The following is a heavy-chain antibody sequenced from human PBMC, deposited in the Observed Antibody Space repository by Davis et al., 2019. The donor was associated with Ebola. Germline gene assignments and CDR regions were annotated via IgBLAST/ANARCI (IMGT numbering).Heavy chain of an antibody. V-gene: IGHV3-11*06. D-gene: IGHD5-18*01. CDR3: AREAMDTVMAMTDYYFDY. CDR2: ITSSSSYT. CDR1: GFSVSDFY. J-gene: IGHJ4*02. Sequence: PGGSLRLSCAASGFSVSDFYMSWVRQAPGKGLEWVSYITSSSSYTNYADSVKGRFTISRGNGKNSLYLQMNSLRAEDTAVYYCAREAMDTVMAMTDYYFDYWGQGTLVTVSS.